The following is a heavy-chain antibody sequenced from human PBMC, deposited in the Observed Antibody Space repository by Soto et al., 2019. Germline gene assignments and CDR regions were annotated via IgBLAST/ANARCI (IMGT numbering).Heavy chain of an antibody. CDR3: ARGWELRPWYIGV. Sequence: QVQLVESGGGVVQPGRSLRLSCAASGFTFSSYGMHWVRQAPGKGLEWIGYIYYSGSTYYNPSLKSRVTISVDTSKNQFSLKLSSVTAADTAVYYCARGWELRPWYIGVWGQGTTVTVSS. J-gene: IGHJ6*02. CDR1: GFTFSSYGMH. V-gene: IGHV4-30-4*08. CDR2: IYYSGST. D-gene: IGHD1-26*01.